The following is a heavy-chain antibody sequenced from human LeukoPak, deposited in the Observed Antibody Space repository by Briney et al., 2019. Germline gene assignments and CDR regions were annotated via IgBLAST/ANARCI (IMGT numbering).Heavy chain of an antibody. CDR2: ISSSSSYI. Sequence: GGSLRLSCAASGFTFSSYSMNWARQAPGKGLEWVSSISSSSSYIYYADSVKGRFTISRDNAKNSLYLQMNSLRAEDTAVYYCASCRDGYNSNYWGQGTLVTVSS. CDR1: GFTFSSYS. J-gene: IGHJ4*02. D-gene: IGHD5-24*01. CDR3: ASCRDGYNSNY. V-gene: IGHV3-21*01.